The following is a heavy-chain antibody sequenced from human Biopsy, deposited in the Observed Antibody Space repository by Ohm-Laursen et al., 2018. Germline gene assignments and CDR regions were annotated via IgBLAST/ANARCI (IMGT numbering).Heavy chain of an antibody. J-gene: IGHJ5*02. Sequence: SDTLSLTCTVSGGSISSSTTYYWAWLRQPPGKGLEWIGSIYNTETTFYNPSLKSRVTISVDTSTNKFSLKVSSVTAADTALYFCARHPTGFWFDPWGHGTLVTVSS. CDR2: IYNTETT. CDR1: GGSISSSTTYY. CDR3: ARHPTGFWFDP. V-gene: IGHV4-39*01.